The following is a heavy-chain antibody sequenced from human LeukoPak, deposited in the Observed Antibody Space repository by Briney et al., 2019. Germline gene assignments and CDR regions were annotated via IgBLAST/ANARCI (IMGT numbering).Heavy chain of an antibody. V-gene: IGHV4-34*01. J-gene: IGHJ4*02. CDR2: INHSGST. CDR3: ARGGEIAARPRYRYFDY. CDR1: GGSFSGYY. Sequence: SETLSLTCTVYGGSFSGYYWSWIRQPPGKGLEWIGEINHSGSTNYNPSLKSRVTISVDTSKNQFSLKLSSVTAADTAVYYCARGGEIAARPRYRYFDYWGQGTLVTVSS. D-gene: IGHD6-6*01.